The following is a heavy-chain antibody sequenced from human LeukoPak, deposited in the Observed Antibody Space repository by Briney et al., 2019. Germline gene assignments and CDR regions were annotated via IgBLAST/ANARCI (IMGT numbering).Heavy chain of an antibody. CDR3: ARRGRYYGSGSKIDY. CDR2: IYYTGST. CDR1: GGSISSSSYY. D-gene: IGHD3-10*01. J-gene: IGHJ4*02. V-gene: IGHV4-39*01. Sequence: SETLSLTCTVSGGSISSSSYYWGWIRQPPGKGLEWIGCIYYTGSTYFNPSLKSRVTISVDTSKNQFSLKLSSVTAADTAVYYCARRGRYYGSGSKIDYWGQGTLVTVSS.